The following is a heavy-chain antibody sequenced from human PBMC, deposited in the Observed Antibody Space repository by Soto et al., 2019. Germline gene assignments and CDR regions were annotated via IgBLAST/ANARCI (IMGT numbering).Heavy chain of an antibody. CDR3: AKKATQDFYYYYMDV. V-gene: IGHV3-23*01. J-gene: IGHJ6*03. CDR2: ISGSGGST. CDR1: GFTFSSYA. D-gene: IGHD1-26*01. Sequence: GGSLRLSCAASGFTFSSYAMSWVRQAPGKGLEWVSAISGSGGSTYYADSVKGRFTISRDNTKNTLYLQMNSLRAEDTAVYYCAKKATQDFYYYYMDVWGKGTTVTVSS.